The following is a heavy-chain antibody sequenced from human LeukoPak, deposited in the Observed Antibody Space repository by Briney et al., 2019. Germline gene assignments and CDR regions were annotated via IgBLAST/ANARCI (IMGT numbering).Heavy chain of an antibody. J-gene: IGHJ4*02. CDR1: GYTLTELS. CDR3: ARGAAGYSSGWYGGAFDY. V-gene: IGHV1-24*01. D-gene: IGHD6-19*01. CDR2: FDPEDGET. Sequence: ASVKVSCKVSGYTLTELSMHWVRQAPGKGLEWMGGFDPEDGETIYAQKFQGRVTMTEDTSTDTAYMELSSLRSEDTAVYYCARGAAGYSSGWYGGAFDYWGQGTLVTVSS.